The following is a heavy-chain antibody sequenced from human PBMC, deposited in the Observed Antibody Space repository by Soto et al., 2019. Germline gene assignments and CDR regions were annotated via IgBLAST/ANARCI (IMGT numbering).Heavy chain of an antibody. J-gene: IGHJ6*02. D-gene: IGHD3-10*01. Sequence: GASVKVSCKASGYTFTSYYMHWVRQAPGQGLEWMGIINPSGGSTSYAQKFQGRVTMTRDTSTSTVYMELSSLRSEDTAVYYCARDSYSYCSGSYYNSRADYYYGMDVWGQGTTVTVSS. CDR3: ARDSYSYCSGSYYNSRADYYYGMDV. V-gene: IGHV1-46*03. CDR1: GYTFTSYY. CDR2: INPSGGST.